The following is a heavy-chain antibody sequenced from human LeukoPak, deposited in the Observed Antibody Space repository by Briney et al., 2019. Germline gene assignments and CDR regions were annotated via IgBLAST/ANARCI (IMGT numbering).Heavy chain of an antibody. J-gene: IGHJ4*02. CDR2: IYYSGST. Sequence: SETLSLTCTVSGGSISSSSYYWGWIRQPPGKGLEWIGSIYYSGSTYYNPSLKSRVTISVDTSKNQFSLKLSSVTAADTAVYYCARSAIAAAGTATERKFDYWGQGTLVTVSS. D-gene: IGHD6-13*01. CDR1: GGSISSSSYY. V-gene: IGHV4-39*07. CDR3: ARSAIAAAGTATERKFDY.